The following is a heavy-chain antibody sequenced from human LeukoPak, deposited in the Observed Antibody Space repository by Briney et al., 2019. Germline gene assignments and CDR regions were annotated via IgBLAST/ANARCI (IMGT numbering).Heavy chain of an antibody. D-gene: IGHD2-8*01. J-gene: IGHJ6*03. Sequence: ASVKVSCKASGYTFTSYDINWVRQATGQGLEWMGWMNPNSGNTGYAQKFQGRVTITRNTSISTAYMELSSLRSDDTAVYYCARGRGSRIGLLFYYYMDFWGKGTTVTVSS. CDR2: MNPNSGNT. CDR3: ARGRGSRIGLLFYYYMDF. CDR1: GYTFTSYD. V-gene: IGHV1-8*03.